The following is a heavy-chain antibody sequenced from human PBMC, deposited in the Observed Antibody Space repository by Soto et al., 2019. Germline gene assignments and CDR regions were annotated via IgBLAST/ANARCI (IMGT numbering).Heavy chain of an antibody. J-gene: IGHJ3*02. V-gene: IGHV1-69*13. CDR2: IIPIFGTA. Sequence: GASVKVSCKASGGTFSSYAISWVRQAPGQGLEWMGGIIPIFGTANYAQKFQGRVTITADESTSTAYMELSSLRSEDTAVYYCARDRRYYFWSGYNDAFDIWGQVTMVTVSS. CDR1: GGTFSSYA. D-gene: IGHD3-3*01. CDR3: ARDRRYYFWSGYNDAFDI.